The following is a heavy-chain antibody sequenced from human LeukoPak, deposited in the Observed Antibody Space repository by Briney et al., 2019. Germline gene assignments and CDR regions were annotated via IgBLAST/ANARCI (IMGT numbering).Heavy chain of an antibody. V-gene: IGHV3-30*04. CDR2: ISYDGSDK. J-gene: IGHJ4*02. D-gene: IGHD2-15*01. CDR3: ATGAAYGYDRFDH. Sequence: GGSLRLSCAASGFTFSSYAMYWVRQAPGKGLEWVAVISYDGSDKFYADSVKGRFTISRDNAKNSLYLQMNSVRVEDTAVYYCATGAAYGYDRFDHWGQGTQVTVSS. CDR1: GFTFSSYA.